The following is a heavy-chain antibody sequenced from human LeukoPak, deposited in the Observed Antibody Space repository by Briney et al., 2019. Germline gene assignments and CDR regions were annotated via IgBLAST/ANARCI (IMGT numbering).Heavy chain of an antibody. J-gene: IGHJ3*02. V-gene: IGHV3-74*01. CDR1: GFSLSNSW. Sequence: GGSLRLSCVVSGFSLSNSWMFWVRQSPGKGLVWVSHITPDGGSSTYADSVKGRFTISGDNAKNTLFLQMNSLRAEDTAVYYCARGGLPGGFDMWGQGTMVTVSS. CDR3: ARGGLPGGFDM. D-gene: IGHD2-8*02. CDR2: ITPDGGSS.